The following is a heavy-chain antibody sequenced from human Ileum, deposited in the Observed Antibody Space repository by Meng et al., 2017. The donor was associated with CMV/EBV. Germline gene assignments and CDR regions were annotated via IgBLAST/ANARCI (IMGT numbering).Heavy chain of an antibody. CDR3: AGESGVPNGMDV. CDR1: GFTFSSYA. V-gene: IGHV3-30-3*01. CDR2: ISYDGSNK. J-gene: IGHJ6*01. Sequence: GGSLRLSCAASGFTFSSYAMHWVRQAPGKGLEWVAVISYDGSNKYYADSVKGRFTISRDNSKNTLYLQMNRLRAEDTAVYYCAGESGVPNGMDVWGQGNTVTVCS. D-gene: IGHD2-2*01.